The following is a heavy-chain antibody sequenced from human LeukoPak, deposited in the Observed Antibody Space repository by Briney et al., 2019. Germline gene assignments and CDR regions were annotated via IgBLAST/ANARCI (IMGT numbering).Heavy chain of an antibody. J-gene: IGHJ4*02. Sequence: GGSLRLSCVVSGFTFSNRAMSWVRQAPGKGLEWISAISIGGERTYYADSVKGRFSISRDNSKNTLYVQMNGLRAGDTAIYYCANEIRPNDYWGQGTLVTVSS. CDR1: GFTFSNRA. D-gene: IGHD3-10*01. CDR3: ANEIRPNDY. V-gene: IGHV3-23*01. CDR2: ISIGGERT.